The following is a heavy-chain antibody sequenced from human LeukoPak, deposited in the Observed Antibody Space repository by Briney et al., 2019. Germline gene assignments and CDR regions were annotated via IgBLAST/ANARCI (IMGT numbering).Heavy chain of an antibody. V-gene: IGHV3-48*01. D-gene: IGHD2-15*01. CDR2: ISSSGSAI. CDR1: GFPLSSYS. Sequence: GGSLRLSCAASGFPLSSYSINWVRQAPGKGLEWVSYISSSGSAIYCVDSVKGRFTVSRDNAKNSLFLQMNSPRAEDTAVYYCVRVKGSYFDYWGQGALVTVSS. J-gene: IGHJ4*02. CDR3: VRVKGSYFDY.